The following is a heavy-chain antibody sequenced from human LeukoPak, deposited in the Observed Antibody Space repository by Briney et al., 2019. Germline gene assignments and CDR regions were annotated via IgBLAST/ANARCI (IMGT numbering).Heavy chain of an antibody. CDR3: ARDGGSGSYYYYMDV. CDR2: IYTSGST. D-gene: IGHD3-10*01. CDR1: GGSISSYY. J-gene: IGHJ6*03. V-gene: IGHV4-4*07. Sequence: SETLSLTCTVSGGSISSYYWSWIRQPAGKGLEWIGRIYTSGSTNYNPSLKSRVTMSVDTSKNQFSLKLSCVIAADTAVYYCARDGGSGSYYYYMDVWGKGTTVTISS.